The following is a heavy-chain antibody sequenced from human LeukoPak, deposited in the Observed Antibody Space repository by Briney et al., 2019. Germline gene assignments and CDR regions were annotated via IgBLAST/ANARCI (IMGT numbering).Heavy chain of an antibody. CDR2: IYYSGST. CDR1: GGSISSGGYF. V-gene: IGHV4-31*03. J-gene: IGHJ4*02. CDR3: ARVGIPPNLYFDC. D-gene: IGHD1-14*01. Sequence: SSETLSLTCTVSGGSISSGGYFWSWIRQHPGKGLEWIGYIYYSGSTYYNPSLKSRVTISVDTSKNQFSLKLSSVTAADTAVYYCARVGIPPNLYFDCWGQGTLVTVSS.